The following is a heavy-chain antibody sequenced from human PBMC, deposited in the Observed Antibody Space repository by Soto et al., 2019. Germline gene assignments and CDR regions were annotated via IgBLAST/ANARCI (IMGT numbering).Heavy chain of an antibody. J-gene: IGHJ4*02. CDR3: TASPY. Sequence: GGSLRLSCVGSGFTFSSAAIHWVRQAPGQGLEWIGRIRSKTNNYVTAYSASVEGRFTLSRDDSRNTTYLEMQSLRVEDTAVYFCTASPYWGQGTLVTVSS. CDR2: IRSKTNNYVT. V-gene: IGHV3-73*01. CDR1: GFTFSSAA.